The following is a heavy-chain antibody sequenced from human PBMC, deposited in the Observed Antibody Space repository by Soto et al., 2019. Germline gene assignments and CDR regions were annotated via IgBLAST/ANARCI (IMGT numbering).Heavy chain of an antibody. CDR1: GFTFSSYS. V-gene: IGHV3-48*01. J-gene: IGHJ6*02. CDR2: ISSSSSTI. D-gene: IGHD1-26*01. Sequence: GGSLRLSCAASGFTFSSYSMNWVRQAPGKGLEWVSYISSSSSTIYYADSVKGRFTISRDNAKNSLYLQMNSLRAEDTAVYYCARERVGATVEGYYYGMDVWGQGTTVTVSS. CDR3: ARERVGATVEGYYYGMDV.